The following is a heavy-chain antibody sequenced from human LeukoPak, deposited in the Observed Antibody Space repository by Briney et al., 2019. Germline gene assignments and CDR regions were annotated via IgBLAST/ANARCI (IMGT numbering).Heavy chain of an antibody. V-gene: IGHV4-61*02. CDR3: ARARIAAADNYYYYYMDV. J-gene: IGHJ6*03. D-gene: IGHD6-25*01. CDR2: IYISGST. Sequence: SETLSLTCTVSGGSISSSSYYWRWIRQPAGKGLEWIGRIYISGSTHYNPSLKSRVTISVDTSKNQFSLKLSSVTAADTAVYYCARARIAAADNYYYYYMDVWGKGTTVTVSS. CDR1: GGSISSSSYY.